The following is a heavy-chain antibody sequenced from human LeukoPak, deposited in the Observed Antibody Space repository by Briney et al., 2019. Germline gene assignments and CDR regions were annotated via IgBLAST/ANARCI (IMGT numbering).Heavy chain of an antibody. Sequence: GGSLRLSCAASGFTFSSYTMNWVRQAPGKGLEWVSAIGGSGGSTYYADSVKGRFTISRDNSKDTLYLQMNSLRAEDTAVYYCARDHRPYYGSGSLPDYWGQGTLVTVSS. CDR2: IGGSGGST. V-gene: IGHV3-23*01. J-gene: IGHJ4*02. CDR1: GFTFSSYT. D-gene: IGHD3-10*01. CDR3: ARDHRPYYGSGSLPDY.